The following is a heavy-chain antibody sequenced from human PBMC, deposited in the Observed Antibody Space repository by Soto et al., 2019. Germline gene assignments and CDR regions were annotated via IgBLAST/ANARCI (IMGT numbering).Heavy chain of an antibody. CDR3: ARHDGFSSGWIFDY. CDR2: IYYHGNT. D-gene: IGHD6-19*01. J-gene: IGHJ4*01. Sequence: PSETLSLTCTFSGGSFLSISNHYCSWIRQPPGKGLEWIGTIYYHGNTYSNPSLKSRVTISVDTSNNQLSLKLRSVTAADTAVYYCARHDGFSSGWIFDYWGHGTQVTVSS. V-gene: IGHV4-39*01. CDR1: GGSFLSISNHY.